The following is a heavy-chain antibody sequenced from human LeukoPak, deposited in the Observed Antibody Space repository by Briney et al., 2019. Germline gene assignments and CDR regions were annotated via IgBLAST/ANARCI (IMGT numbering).Heavy chain of an antibody. CDR2: ISAYNGNT. J-gene: IGHJ4*02. CDR1: GYTFTSYG. Sequence: ASVKVSCKASGYTFTSYGISWVRQAPGQGLEWMGWISAYNGNTNYAQKLQGRVTMTTDTSTSTVYMELRSLRSDDTAVYYCARDHGGLYYDFWSGYYTGPHFDYWGQGTLVTVSS. V-gene: IGHV1-18*01. D-gene: IGHD3-3*01. CDR3: ARDHGGLYYDFWSGYYTGPHFDY.